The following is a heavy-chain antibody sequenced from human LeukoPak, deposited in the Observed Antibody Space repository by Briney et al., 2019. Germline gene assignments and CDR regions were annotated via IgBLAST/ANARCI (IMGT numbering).Heavy chain of an antibody. Sequence: GASVKVSCKASGYTFTSYDINWVRQATGQGLEWMGWMNPNSGNTGYAQKFQGRVTMTRNTSISTAYMELSGLRSEDTAVYYCARDYSSSSSWFDPWGQGTLVTVSS. CDR3: ARDYSSSSSWFDP. J-gene: IGHJ5*02. V-gene: IGHV1-8*01. CDR1: GYTFTSYD. D-gene: IGHD6-6*01. CDR2: MNPNSGNT.